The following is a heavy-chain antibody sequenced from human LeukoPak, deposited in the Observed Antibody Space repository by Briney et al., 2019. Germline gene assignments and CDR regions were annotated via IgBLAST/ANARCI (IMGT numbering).Heavy chain of an antibody. J-gene: IGHJ6*02. CDR2: INPNSGGT. V-gene: IGHV1-2*02. Sequence: VASVKVSCKASGYTYTGYYMHWVRQAPGQGLEWMGWINPNSGGTNYAQKFQGRVTMTRDTSISTAYMELSRLRSDDTAVYYCARELLGYCTNGVCYSRDYYDSSGMDVWGQGTTVTVSS. CDR3: ARELLGYCTNGVCYSRDYYDSSGMDV. D-gene: IGHD2-8*01. CDR1: GYTYTGYY.